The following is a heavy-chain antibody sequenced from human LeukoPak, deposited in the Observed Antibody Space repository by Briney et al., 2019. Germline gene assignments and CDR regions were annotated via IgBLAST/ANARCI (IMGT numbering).Heavy chain of an antibody. Sequence: GGSLRLSCAASGFTFGSYEMNWVRQAPGKGLEWISYISTSGSTIYYADSVKGRFTISRDNAKNSLYLQMNSLRAEDTAVYYCVRESDYGDPMYWGQGTLVTVSS. V-gene: IGHV3-48*03. D-gene: IGHD4-17*01. CDR1: GFTFGSYE. CDR2: ISTSGSTI. J-gene: IGHJ4*02. CDR3: VRESDYGDPMY.